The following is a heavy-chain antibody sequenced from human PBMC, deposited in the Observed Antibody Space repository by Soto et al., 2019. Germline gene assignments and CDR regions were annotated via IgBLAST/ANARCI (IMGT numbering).Heavy chain of an antibody. D-gene: IGHD3-3*01. CDR3: ARGPLNDFWSCYDYYYYYGMDV. J-gene: IGHJ6*02. V-gene: IGHV1-69*06. Sequence: SVKVSCTASGGTFSSYAISWVRQAPGQGLEWMGGIIPIFGTANYAQKFQGRVTITADKSTSTAYMELSSLRSEDTAVYYCARGPLNDFWSCYDYYYYYGMDVWGQGTTVTVSS. CDR2: IIPIFGTA. CDR1: GGTFSSYA.